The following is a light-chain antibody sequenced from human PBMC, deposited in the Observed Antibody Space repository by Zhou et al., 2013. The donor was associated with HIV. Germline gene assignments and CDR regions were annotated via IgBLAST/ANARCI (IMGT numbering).Light chain of an antibody. CDR2: AAS. CDR1: QNINTY. V-gene: IGKV1-39*01. J-gene: IGKJ5*01. Sequence: DIQMTQSPSSLSASVGDRVTITCRASQNINTYLSWYQQKPGKAPHLLIYAASILQSGVPSRFSGSASGTDFTLTISSLQPDDFATYYCQQTYTTPPTFGQGTRLDLK. CDR3: QQTYTTPPT.